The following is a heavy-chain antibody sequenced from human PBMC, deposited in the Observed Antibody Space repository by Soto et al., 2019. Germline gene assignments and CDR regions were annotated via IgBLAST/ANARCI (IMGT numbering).Heavy chain of an antibody. CDR1: GFTFSSYG. J-gene: IGHJ6*02. D-gene: IGHD6-19*01. Sequence: LGGSLRLSCAASGFTFSSYGMHWVRQAPGKGLEWVAVIWYDGSNKYYADSVKGRFTISRDNSKNTLYLQMHSLRAEDPAVYYCERGAVEVVGGRYGMDGWGQETTVTVSS. CDR2: IWYDGSNK. V-gene: IGHV3-33*01. CDR3: ERGAVEVVGGRYGMDG.